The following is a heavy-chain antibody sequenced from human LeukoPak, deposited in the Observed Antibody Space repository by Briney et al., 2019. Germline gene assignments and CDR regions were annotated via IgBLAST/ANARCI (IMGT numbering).Heavy chain of an antibody. CDR2: IYTSGST. J-gene: IGHJ5*02. CDR1: GGSISSGSYY. CDR3: ARQLPGGWFDP. D-gene: IGHD2-8*02. V-gene: IGHV4-61*02. Sequence: SETLSLTCTVSGGSISSGSYYWSWIRQPAGNGLEWIGRIYTSGSTNYNPSLKSRVTISVDTSKNQFSLKLSSVTAADTAVYYCARQLPGGWFDPWGQGTLVTVSS.